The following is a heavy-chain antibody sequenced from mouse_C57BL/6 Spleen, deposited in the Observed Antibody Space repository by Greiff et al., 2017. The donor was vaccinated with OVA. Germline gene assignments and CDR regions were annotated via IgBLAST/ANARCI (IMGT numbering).Heavy chain of an antibody. CDR2: IYPGNSDT. CDR3: TREGSSSDFDY. D-gene: IGHD1-1*01. J-gene: IGHJ2*01. Sequence: VHVKQSGTVLARPGASVKMSCKTSGYTFTSYWMHWVKHRPGQGLEWIGAIYPGNSDTSSNQKFKGKAKLPAVTSASTAYMELSSLTNEDSAVYYCTREGSSSDFDYWGQGTTLTVSS. V-gene: IGHV1-5*01. CDR1: GYTFTSYW.